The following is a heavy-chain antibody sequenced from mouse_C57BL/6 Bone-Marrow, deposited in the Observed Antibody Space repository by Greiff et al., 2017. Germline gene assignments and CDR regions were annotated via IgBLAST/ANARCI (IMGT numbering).Heavy chain of an antibody. CDR1: GFSLTSYG. Sequence: VQLKQSGPGLVQPSQSLSITCTVSGFSLTSYGVHWVRQSPGKGLEWLGVIWSGGSTDYNAAFISRLSISKDNSKSQVFFKMNSLQADDTAIYYCARWLRFAYWGQGTLVTVSA. V-gene: IGHV2-2*01. D-gene: IGHD2-2*01. J-gene: IGHJ3*01. CDR3: ARWLRFAY. CDR2: IWSGGST.